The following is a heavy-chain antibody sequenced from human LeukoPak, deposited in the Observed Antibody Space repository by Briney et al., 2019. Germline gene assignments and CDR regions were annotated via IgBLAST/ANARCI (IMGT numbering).Heavy chain of an antibody. CDR3: AREGRAVDQSYYYYYYMDV. D-gene: IGHD6-19*01. J-gene: IGHJ6*03. CDR2: IYHSGST. V-gene: IGHV4-38-2*02. Sequence: PSETLSLTCTVSGYSISSGYYWGWIRQPPGKGLEWIGSIYHSGSTYYNPSLKSRVTISVDTSKNQFSLKLSSVTAADTAVYYCAREGRAVDQSYYYYYYMDVWGKGTTVTVSS. CDR1: GYSISSGYY.